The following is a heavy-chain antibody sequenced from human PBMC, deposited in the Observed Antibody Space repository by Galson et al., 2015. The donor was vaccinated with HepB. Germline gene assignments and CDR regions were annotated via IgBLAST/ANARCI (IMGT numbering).Heavy chain of an antibody. CDR3: ARGPSTYYYDSSGYYLAAPDY. V-gene: IGHV3-30*04. CDR2: ISYDGSNK. Sequence: SLRLSCAASGFTFSSYAMHWVRQAPGKGLEWVAVISYDGSNKYYADSVKGRFTISRDNSKNTLYLQMNSLRAEDTAVYYCARGPSTYYYDSSGYYLAAPDYWGQGTLVTVSS. J-gene: IGHJ4*02. CDR1: GFTFSSYA. D-gene: IGHD3-22*01.